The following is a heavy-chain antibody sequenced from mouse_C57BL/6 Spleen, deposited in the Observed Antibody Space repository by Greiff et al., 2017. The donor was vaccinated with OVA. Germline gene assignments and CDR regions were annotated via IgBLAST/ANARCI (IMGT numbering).Heavy chain of an antibody. D-gene: IGHD1-1*01. Sequence: QVQLQQSGAELARPGASVKMSCKASGYTFTSYTMHWVKQRPGQGLEWIGYINPSSGYTKYNQKFKDKATLTADKSSSTAYMQLSSLTSEDSAVYYCARRRDLITTVVATEAMDYWGQGTSVTVSS. CDR2: INPSSGYT. CDR1: GYTFTSYT. J-gene: IGHJ4*01. CDR3: ARRRDLITTVVATEAMDY. V-gene: IGHV1-4*01.